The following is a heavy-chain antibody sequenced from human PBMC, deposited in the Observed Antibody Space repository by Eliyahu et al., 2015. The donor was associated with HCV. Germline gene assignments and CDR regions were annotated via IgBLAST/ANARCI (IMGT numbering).Heavy chain of an antibody. D-gene: IGHD3-3*01. CDR2: INAGNGNT. J-gene: IGHJ5*02. V-gene: IGHV1-3*01. CDR3: ARDRRSSLRFLEWGTWFDP. CDR1: GYTFTSYA. Sequence: QVQLVQSGAEVKKPGASVKVSCKASGYTFTSYAMHWVRQAPGQRLEWMGWINAGNGNTKYSQKFQGRVTITRDTSASTAYMELSSLRSEDTAVYYCARDRRSSLRFLEWGTWFDPWGQGTLVTVSS.